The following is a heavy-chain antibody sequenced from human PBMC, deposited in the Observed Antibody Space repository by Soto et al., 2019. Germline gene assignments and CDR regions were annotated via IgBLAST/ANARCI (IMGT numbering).Heavy chain of an antibody. V-gene: IGHV3-23*01. CDR3: ARSSGDTWEQYYFDY. Sequence: EVQLLESGGGLVLPGGSLRLSCAASRFIFSNYSMSWVRQAPGKGLEWVSGISGRGGSTYYADSVKGRFTISRDSSRNTLFLQMNSLRAEDTALYFCARSSGDTWEQYYFDYWGQGTLVPVSS. CDR2: ISGRGGST. D-gene: IGHD1-1*01. J-gene: IGHJ4*02. CDR1: RFIFSNYS.